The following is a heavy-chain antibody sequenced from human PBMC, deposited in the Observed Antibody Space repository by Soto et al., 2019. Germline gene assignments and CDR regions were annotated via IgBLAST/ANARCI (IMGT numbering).Heavy chain of an antibody. V-gene: IGHV3-7*04. J-gene: IGHJ4*02. CDR2: IKQDGSEK. Sequence: HPGGSLRLSCAASGFTFNSYWMGWVRQFPGKGLEWVANIKQDGSEKNYVDSVKGRFTISRDNAKKSLYLQMNSLRAEDTAVYYCARENYFDYWGQGTLVTAPQ. CDR1: GFTFNSYW. CDR3: ARENYFDY.